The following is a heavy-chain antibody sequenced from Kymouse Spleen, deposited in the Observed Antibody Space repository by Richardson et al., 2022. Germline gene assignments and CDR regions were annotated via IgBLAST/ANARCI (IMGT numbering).Heavy chain of an antibody. Sequence: QVQLQQWGAGLLKPSETLSLTCAVYGGSFSGYYWSWIRQPPGKGLEWIGEINHSGSTNYNPSLKSRVTISVDTSKNQFSLKLSSVTAADTAVYYCARGYSSSPYFDYWGQGTLVTVSS. D-gene: IGHD6-6*01. CDR1: GGSFSGYY. CDR3: ARGYSSSPYFDY. J-gene: IGHJ4*02. CDR2: INHSGST. V-gene: IGHV4-34*01.